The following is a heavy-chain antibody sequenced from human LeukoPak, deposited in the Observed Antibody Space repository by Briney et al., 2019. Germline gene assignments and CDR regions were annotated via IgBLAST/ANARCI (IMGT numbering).Heavy chain of an antibody. J-gene: IGHJ2*01. D-gene: IGHD2-2*01. CDR1: GFTFSSYA. Sequence: GGSLRLSCAASGFTFSSYATSWVRQAPGKGLEWVSAISGRGGSTYYADSVKGRFTISRDNSKNTLYLQMNSLRAEDTAVYYCAKAGIVVVPAATLGYFDLWGRGTLVTVSS. V-gene: IGHV3-23*01. CDR2: ISGRGGST. CDR3: AKAGIVVVPAATLGYFDL.